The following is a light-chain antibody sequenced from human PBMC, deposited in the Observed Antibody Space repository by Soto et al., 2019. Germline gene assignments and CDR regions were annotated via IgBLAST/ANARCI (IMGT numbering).Light chain of an antibody. V-gene: IGKV3-20*01. CDR3: QQYDNSPLT. CDR2: GAS. Sequence: DIVLTQSPGTLSLSPGERDTLSCRASQSVSSTYLAWYQQKSGQAPRLLIYGASNRATGIPDRFSGGGSGTDFTLTISRLEPEDFAVYYCQQYDNSPLTFGGGTKVDIK. CDR1: QSVSSTY. J-gene: IGKJ4*01.